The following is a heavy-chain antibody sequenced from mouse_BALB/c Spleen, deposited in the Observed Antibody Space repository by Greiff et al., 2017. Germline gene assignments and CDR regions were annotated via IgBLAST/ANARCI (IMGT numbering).Heavy chain of an antibody. CDR3: ARRSGNPFAY. V-gene: IGHV1-18*01. J-gene: IGHJ3*01. D-gene: IGHD2-1*01. CDR1: GYTFTDYN. CDR2: INPNNGGT. Sequence: VQLKESGPELVKPGASVKIPCKASGYTFTDYNMDWVKQSHGKSLEWIGDINPNNGGTIYNQKFKGKATLTVDKSSSTAYMELRSLTSEDTAVYYCARRSGNPFAYWGQGTLVTVSA.